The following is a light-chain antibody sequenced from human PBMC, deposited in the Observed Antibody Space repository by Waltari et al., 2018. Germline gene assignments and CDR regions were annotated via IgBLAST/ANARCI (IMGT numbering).Light chain of an antibody. CDR2: DAS. V-gene: IGKV3-11*01. Sequence: IVLTQSPATLSFSPGDRATLSCSTSQGVYDQFAWYQQKPGQAPRLLVYDASNRATGIPARFSGSGSGTGFTPTISSLEPEDGAVYYGNHRITFGPGTKVDI. CDR3: NHRIT. J-gene: IGKJ3*01. CDR1: QGVYDQ.